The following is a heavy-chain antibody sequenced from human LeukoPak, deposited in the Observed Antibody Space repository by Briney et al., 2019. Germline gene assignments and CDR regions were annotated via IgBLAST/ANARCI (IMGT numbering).Heavy chain of an antibody. V-gene: IGHV3-66*02. CDR3: VRDRAEGRAWVEFDP. CDR2: VCSDGDT. J-gene: IGHJ5*02. CDR1: GFTVSSYG. Sequence: GGSLRLSCAASGFTVSSYGMSWVRQAPGKGPEWVSLVCSDGDTRYADSVQGRFTISRDNSKNTVYLQMNNLRVEDTAVYHCVRDRAEGRAWVEFDPWGQGILVTISS.